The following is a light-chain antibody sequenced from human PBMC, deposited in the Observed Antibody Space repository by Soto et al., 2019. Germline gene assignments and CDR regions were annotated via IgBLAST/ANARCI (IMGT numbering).Light chain of an antibody. J-gene: IGKJ2*01. CDR2: WAS. CDR1: QTVFYISNNKNY. CDR3: QQYFNTPYA. Sequence: DIVMTQSPDSLAVSLGERATIDCKSSQTVFYISNNKNYLAWYQQKPGQPPKLLIYWASTREAGVPDRFSGSGSGTDFTLTISRLQAEDVAVYYCQQYFNTPYAFGQGTKLEIK. V-gene: IGKV4-1*01.